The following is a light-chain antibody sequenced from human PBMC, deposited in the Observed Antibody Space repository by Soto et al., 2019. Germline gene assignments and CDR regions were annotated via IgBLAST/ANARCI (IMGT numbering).Light chain of an antibody. CDR1: QRIRHY. CDR3: QHHNSYSQT. V-gene: IGKV1-5*01. CDR2: GAY. Sequence: DIQMTQSPPTMSASVGDRDTNTCRASQRIRHYLARYQQMTGNAPKLLIYGAYTLQSGVPPRFSGSGSENEFFLIIISLLPDDFGTYYCQHHNSYSQTFGQGTKVDIK. J-gene: IGKJ1*01.